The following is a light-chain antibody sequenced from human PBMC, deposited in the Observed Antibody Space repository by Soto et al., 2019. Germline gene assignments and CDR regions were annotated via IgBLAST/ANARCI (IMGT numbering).Light chain of an antibody. Sequence: EIVMTQSPATLSVSPGERATLSCRASQSVGSSLAWYQQKPGQAPRLLIYGASTRATGAPARFSGGGSGTEFTLTISSLHSEDFVVYYCHQYNNWPPGTFGGGTKGEIK. CDR1: QSVGSS. V-gene: IGKV3-15*01. J-gene: IGKJ4*01. CDR3: HQYNNWPPGT. CDR2: GAS.